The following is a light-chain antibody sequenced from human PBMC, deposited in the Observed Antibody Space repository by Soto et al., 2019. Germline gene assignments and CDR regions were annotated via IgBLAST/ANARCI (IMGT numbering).Light chain of an antibody. CDR3: QQRSDWPPIT. Sequence: EMVMTQSPAILSVSPGERATLSCRASQSVSNYLAWYQQKPGQAPRLLIYDASNRASGIPARFSGSGSGTDFTLTISSLEPEDFAVYYCQQRSDWPPITFGQGTRLE. J-gene: IGKJ5*01. CDR1: QSVSNY. CDR2: DAS. V-gene: IGKV3-11*01.